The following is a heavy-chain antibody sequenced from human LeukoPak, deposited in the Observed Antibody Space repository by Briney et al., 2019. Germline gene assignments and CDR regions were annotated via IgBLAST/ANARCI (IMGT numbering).Heavy chain of an antibody. V-gene: IGHV4-39*01. CDR1: GGSISSSSHY. CDR3: ARRTGYGGDSPFDY. J-gene: IGHJ4*02. D-gene: IGHD4-23*01. Sequence: SETLSLTCTVSGGSISSSSHYWGWIRQPPGMGLEWVGTVYYSGSSYYNPSLKSRVTISVDTSKNQFSLKLSSVTAADTAVYYCARRTGYGGDSPFDYWGQGTLVTVPS. CDR2: VYYSGSS.